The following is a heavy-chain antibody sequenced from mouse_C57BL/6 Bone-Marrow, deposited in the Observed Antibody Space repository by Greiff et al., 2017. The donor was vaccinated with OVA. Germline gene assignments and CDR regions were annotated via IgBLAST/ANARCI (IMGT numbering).Heavy chain of an antibody. V-gene: IGHV14-1*01. D-gene: IGHD2-3*01. CDR1: GFNIKDYY. Sequence: EVKLVESGAELVRPGASVKLSCTASGFNIKDYYMHWVKQRPEQGLEWIGRIDPEDGDTEYAPKFQGKATMTADTSSNTAYLQLSSLTSEDTAVYSCTTRRVMIPRRYFDYWGQGTTLTVSS. J-gene: IGHJ2*01. CDR2: IDPEDGDT. CDR3: TTRRVMIPRRYFDY.